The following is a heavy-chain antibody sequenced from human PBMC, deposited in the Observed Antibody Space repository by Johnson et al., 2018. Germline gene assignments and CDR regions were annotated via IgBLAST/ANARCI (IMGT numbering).Heavy chain of an antibody. J-gene: IGHJ1*01. CDR3: TKAPVGWLGEGAEYFQH. D-gene: IGHD3-3*01. CDR1: GFSFDDYA. CDR2: ITWNSGSI. Sequence: VQLVESGGGLVQPGRSLRLSCAVSGFSFDDYAMHWVRQAPGKGLEWVSGITWNSGSIGYTDSVKGRFTNSRANAKHSLYLQMNSLRAEDTALYYCTKAPVGWLGEGAEYFQHWGQGTLVTVSS. V-gene: IGHV3-9*01.